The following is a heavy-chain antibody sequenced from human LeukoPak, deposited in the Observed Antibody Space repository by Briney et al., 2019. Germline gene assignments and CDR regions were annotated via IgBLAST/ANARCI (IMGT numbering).Heavy chain of an antibody. CDR3: ARSYYYGSGSRVDWFDP. D-gene: IGHD3-10*01. J-gene: IGHJ5*02. CDR2: INPNSGGT. Sequence: GASVKVSCKASGYTFTGYYMHWVRQAPGQGLEWMGRINPNSGGTNYAQKFQDRVTMTRDTSISTAYMELSRLRSDDTAVYYCARSYYYGSGSRVDWFDPWGQGTLVTVSS. V-gene: IGHV1-2*06. CDR1: GYTFTGYY.